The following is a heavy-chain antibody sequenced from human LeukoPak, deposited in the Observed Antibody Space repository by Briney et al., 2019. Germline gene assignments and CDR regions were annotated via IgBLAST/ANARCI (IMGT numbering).Heavy chain of an antibody. CDR1: GYTLTELS. J-gene: IGHJ3*02. CDR3: ATLPSLVPAGPADAFDI. Sequence: ASVKVSCKVSGYTLTELSMHWVRQAPGKGLEWMGGFDPEDGETIYAQKFQGRVTMTEDTSTDTAYMELSSLRSEDTAVYYCATLPSLVPAGPADAFDIWGQGTMVTVSS. CDR2: FDPEDGET. V-gene: IGHV1-24*01. D-gene: IGHD2-2*01.